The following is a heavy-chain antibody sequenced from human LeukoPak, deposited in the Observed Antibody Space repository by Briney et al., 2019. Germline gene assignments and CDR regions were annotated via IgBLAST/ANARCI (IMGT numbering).Heavy chain of an antibody. CDR1: GFSLTNFD. Sequence: GGSLRLSCAASGFSLTNFDMNWSRQAPGKGLEWVSFFSVRYNVIYYADSVKGRFTVSRDNSKNTLYLQMDSLRAEDTAVYYCAKDLWEESGSYPSDYWGQGTLVTVSS. V-gene: IGHV3-48*01. CDR3: AKDLWEESGSYPSDY. CDR2: FSVRYNVI. D-gene: IGHD1-26*01. J-gene: IGHJ4*02.